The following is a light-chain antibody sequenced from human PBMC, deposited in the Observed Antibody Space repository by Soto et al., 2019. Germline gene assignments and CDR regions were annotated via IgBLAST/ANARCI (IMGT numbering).Light chain of an antibody. CDR3: QQYNKWPLT. CDR2: HAS. Sequence: EIVMTQSPATLSVSPGERATLSCRASQSVSSNLAWYQQKPGQAPRLLIYHASTRATGIPARFSGSGSGTEFTLNISSLQSEDFSVYYCQQYNKWPLTFGGGTKVEI. V-gene: IGKV3-15*01. J-gene: IGKJ4*01. CDR1: QSVSSN.